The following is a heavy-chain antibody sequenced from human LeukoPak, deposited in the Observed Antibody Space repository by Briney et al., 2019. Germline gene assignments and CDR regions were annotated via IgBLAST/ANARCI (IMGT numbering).Heavy chain of an antibody. CDR3: ARRREWEPPDY. CDR1: GFTFSSYS. V-gene: IGHV3-21*01. D-gene: IGHD1-26*01. J-gene: IGHJ4*02. CDR2: ISNSSSYI. Sequence: GGSLRLSCAASGFTFSSYSMNWVRQAPGKGLEWVSSISNSSSYIYYADSVKGRFTISRDNAKNSLYLQMNSLRAEDTAVYYCARRREWEPPDYWGQGTLVTVSS.